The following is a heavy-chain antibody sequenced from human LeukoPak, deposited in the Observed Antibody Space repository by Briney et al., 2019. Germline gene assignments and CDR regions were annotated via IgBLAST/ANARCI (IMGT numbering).Heavy chain of an antibody. Sequence: ASVKVSCKASGYTFTDYYMHWVRQAPGQGLEWMGWITTYNGNTNYAQRLQGRVTMTTDTSTSTAYMELRSLRSDDTAIYYCATLTNARFGSVKWGQGTLVSVSS. CDR2: ITTYNGNT. D-gene: IGHD3-10*01. V-gene: IGHV1-18*04. CDR3: ATLTNARFGSVK. J-gene: IGHJ4*02. CDR1: GYTFTDYY.